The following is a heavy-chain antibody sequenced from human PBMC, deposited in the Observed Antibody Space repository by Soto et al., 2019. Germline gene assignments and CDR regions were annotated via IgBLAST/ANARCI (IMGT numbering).Heavy chain of an antibody. Sequence: LSLTCTVSGGSISSNYWTWIRQPPGKGLEWIGYVYNSGSTNYNPSLKSRVTISEDTSKSQFSLRVNSMTAADTAVYYCARYRREAVAGYTLDNWGQGILVTVSS. CDR2: VYNSGST. D-gene: IGHD6-13*01. CDR3: ARYRREAVAGYTLDN. J-gene: IGHJ4*02. V-gene: IGHV4-59*01. CDR1: GGSISSNY.